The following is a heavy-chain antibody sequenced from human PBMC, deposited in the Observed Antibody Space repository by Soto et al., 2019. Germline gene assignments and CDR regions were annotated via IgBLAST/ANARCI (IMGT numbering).Heavy chain of an antibody. V-gene: IGHV1-18*01. Sequence: QVHLVQSGAEVKKPGASVKVSCKASGYSFNNYGISWVRQAPGQGLEWMGWIAAYNGNTNYAQKFQGRVTMTSDTSTSTAYMELRSLRSDDTAVYYCARDDHDFYYYLNMDVWVQGTTVTVSS. CDR2: IAAYNGNT. J-gene: IGHJ6*02. CDR1: GYSFNNYG. D-gene: IGHD3-22*01. CDR3: ARDDHDFYYYLNMDV.